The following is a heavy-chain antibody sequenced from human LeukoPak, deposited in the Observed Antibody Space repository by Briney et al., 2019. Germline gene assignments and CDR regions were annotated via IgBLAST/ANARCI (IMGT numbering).Heavy chain of an antibody. Sequence: GASVNVSCTASGYTFTSYAMHWVRQAPGQRLEWMGWINAGNGNTKYSQKFQGRVTITRDTSASTAYMELSSLRSEDTAVYYCARGDYDFWSGNYGMDVWGQGTTVTVSS. D-gene: IGHD3-3*01. CDR2: INAGNGNT. CDR1: GYTFTSYA. J-gene: IGHJ6*02. V-gene: IGHV1-3*01. CDR3: ARGDYDFWSGNYGMDV.